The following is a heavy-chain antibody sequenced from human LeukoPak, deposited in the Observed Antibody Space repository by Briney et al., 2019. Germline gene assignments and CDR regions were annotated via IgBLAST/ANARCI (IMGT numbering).Heavy chain of an antibody. CDR2: IKQDGSER. Sequence: RRTLRLSCAPSGFTLSNYWMTWVRQSPGKGLEWLANIKQDGSERDYVDSVKGRFTISRDDAKNSLYLQMNSLRAEDTAVYYCASGITMANWGQGTLVTVSS. CDR3: ASGITMAN. V-gene: IGHV3-7*01. CDR1: GFTLSNYW. J-gene: IGHJ4*02. D-gene: IGHD3-10*01.